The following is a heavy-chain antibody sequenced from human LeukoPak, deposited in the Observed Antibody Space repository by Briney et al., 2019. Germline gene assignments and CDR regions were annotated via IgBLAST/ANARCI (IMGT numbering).Heavy chain of an antibody. CDR1: GCTFSSYS. V-gene: IGHV3-21*01. D-gene: IGHD3-10*01. J-gene: IGHJ4*02. CDR3: ARSGSGSYYKTSDY. CDR2: ISSSSSYR. Sequence: PGGSLRLSCAASGCTFSSYSINWVRLAPGKGLGLVSSISSSSSYRYYADSVKGRFTISRDNAKNSLYLQMSSLRAEDTAVYYCARSGSGSYYKTSDYWGQGTLVTVSS.